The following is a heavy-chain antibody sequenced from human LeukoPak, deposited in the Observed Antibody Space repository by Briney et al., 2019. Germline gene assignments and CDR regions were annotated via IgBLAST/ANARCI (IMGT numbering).Heavy chain of an antibody. J-gene: IGHJ6*03. D-gene: IGHD6-13*01. CDR2: INPSGGST. CDR3: ARDSSSWYYYYYMDV. V-gene: IGHV1-46*01. Sequence: ASVKVSCKASGYTFTSYYMHWVRQAPGQGLEWMGIINPSGGSTSYAQKFQGRVTMTRDTSTSTAYMELRSLRSDDTAVYYCARDSSSWYYYYYMDVWGKGTTVTISS. CDR1: GYTFTSYY.